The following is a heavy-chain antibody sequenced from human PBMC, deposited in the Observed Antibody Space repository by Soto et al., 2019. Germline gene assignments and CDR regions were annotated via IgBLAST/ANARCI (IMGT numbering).Heavy chain of an antibody. CDR1: GYTFTHYY. J-gene: IGHJ4*02. CDR3: ATSVNSAMAFDY. Sequence: QVQLVQSGAEVKKPGASVKVSCKASGYTFTHYYIHWVRQAPGQGIEWMGIINPNGGSTTYAQKFRAGFTMTRDTSTSTVYMELSSLRSEDSAVYYCATSVNSAMAFDYWGQGTLVTVSS. V-gene: IGHV1-46*01. CDR2: INPNGGST. D-gene: IGHD5-18*01.